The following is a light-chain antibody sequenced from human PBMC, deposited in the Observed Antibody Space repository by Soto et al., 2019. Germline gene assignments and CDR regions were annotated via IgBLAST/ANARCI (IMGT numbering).Light chain of an antibody. Sequence: DIQMTQPPSSLSASVGDRVTITCRASQSISNYLNWYQQKPGKAPKLLIYAASSLQSGVPSRFSGSGSGTDFTLTISSLQPEDFATFYCQQSYTTLLSFGGGTKVEIK. CDR3: QQSYTTLLS. J-gene: IGKJ4*01. CDR2: AAS. CDR1: QSISNY. V-gene: IGKV1-39*01.